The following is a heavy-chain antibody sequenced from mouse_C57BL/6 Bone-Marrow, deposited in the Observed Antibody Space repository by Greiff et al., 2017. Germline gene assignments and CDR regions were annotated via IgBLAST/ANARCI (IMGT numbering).Heavy chain of an antibody. CDR1: GFNINDDY. Sequence: VQLQQSGAELVRPGASVKLSCTASGFNINDDYMHWVKQRPEQGLEWIGRIDPANGDTEYAAKFQGKATITANTSSNTCYLLISRLTSEDTAVNYCTCNYYWYFDVWGTGTSVTVSS. CDR2: IDPANGDT. V-gene: IGHV14-4*01. CDR3: TCNYYWYFDV. D-gene: IGHD2-1*01. J-gene: IGHJ1*03.